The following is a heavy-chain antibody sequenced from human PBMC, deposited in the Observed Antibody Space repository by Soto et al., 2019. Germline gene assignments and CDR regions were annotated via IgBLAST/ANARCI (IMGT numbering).Heavy chain of an antibody. CDR3: ATDRVAFDM. CDR2: INPKSGGT. V-gene: IGHV1-2*02. D-gene: IGHD3-22*01. CDR1: GYMFTGYY. J-gene: IGHJ3*02. Sequence: ASVKVSCKASGYMFTGYYIHWVRQAPGQGLEWMGWINPKSGGTKYAEKFRGRVSMTGDTSITTAYPELSSLTSDDTAVYYCATDRVAFDMWGQGTKVTVSS.